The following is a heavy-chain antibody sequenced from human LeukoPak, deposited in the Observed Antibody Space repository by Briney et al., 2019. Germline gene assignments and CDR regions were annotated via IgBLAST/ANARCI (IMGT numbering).Heavy chain of an antibody. Sequence: ASVKVSCKASGYTFTSYDINWVRQATGQGLEWMGWMNPNSGNTGYAQKFQGRVTMTRKTSISTAYMELSSLRSEDTAVYYCARIYVLGLLRHHTYYYMDVWGKGTTVTVSS. CDR1: GYTFTSYD. V-gene: IGHV1-8*01. CDR2: MNPNSGNT. CDR3: ARIYVLGLLRHHTYYYMDV. D-gene: IGHD3-16*01. J-gene: IGHJ6*03.